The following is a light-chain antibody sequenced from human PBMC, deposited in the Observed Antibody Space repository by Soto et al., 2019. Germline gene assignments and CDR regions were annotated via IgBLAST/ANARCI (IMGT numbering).Light chain of an antibody. V-gene: IGKV1-39*01. CDR3: QQSFKTPWT. J-gene: IGKJ1*01. CDR2: AGS. Sequence: DIQMTQSPSSLSASVGDRVTITCRASQTISRYLNWYRQKAGKAPELLIYAGSILQSGVPSRFSGSISGADFTLIISHLQPEDFATYHCQQSFKTPWTFGQGTKVGIK. CDR1: QTISRY.